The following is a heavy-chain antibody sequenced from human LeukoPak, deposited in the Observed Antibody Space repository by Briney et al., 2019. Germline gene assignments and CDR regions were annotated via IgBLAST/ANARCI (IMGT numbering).Heavy chain of an antibody. CDR1: GGTFSSYA. V-gene: IGHV1-69*05. CDR3: ARDEGNYDFWIGYQN. CDR2: IIPIFGTA. D-gene: IGHD3-3*01. J-gene: IGHJ4*02. Sequence: SVKVSCKASGGTFSSYAISWVRQAPGQGLEWMGRIIPIFGTANYAQRFQGRVTITTEESTSTAYMELSSLRSEDTAVYYCARDEGNYDFWIGYQNWGQGTLFTVSS.